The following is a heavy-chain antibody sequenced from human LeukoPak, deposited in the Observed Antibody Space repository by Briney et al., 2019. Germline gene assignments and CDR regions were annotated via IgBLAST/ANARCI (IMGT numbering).Heavy chain of an antibody. CDR1: GFTFSSYS. CDR2: ISSSSSYI. D-gene: IGHD3-3*01. Sequence: GGSLRLSCAASGFTFSSYSMNWVRQAPGKGLEWVSSISSSSSYIYYADSVKGRFTISRDNSKNTLYLQMNSLRAEDTAVYYCAKPHYDFWSEPDRIIDYWGQGTLVTVSS. J-gene: IGHJ4*02. V-gene: IGHV3-21*01. CDR3: AKPHYDFWSEPDRIIDY.